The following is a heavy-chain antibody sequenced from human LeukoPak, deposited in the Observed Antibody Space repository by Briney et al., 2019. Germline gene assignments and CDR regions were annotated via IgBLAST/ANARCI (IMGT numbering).Heavy chain of an antibody. J-gene: IGHJ5*02. CDR2: IYYSGST. CDR1: GGSISSYY. Sequence: PSETLSLTCTVSGGSISSYYWSWIRQPPGKGLEWIGYIYYSGSTNYNPSLRSRVTISVDTSKNQFSLKLSSVTAADTAVYYCARRGGESTMVRGFLFDPWGQGTLVTVSS. D-gene: IGHD3-10*01. CDR3: ARRGGESTMVRGFLFDP. V-gene: IGHV4-59*01.